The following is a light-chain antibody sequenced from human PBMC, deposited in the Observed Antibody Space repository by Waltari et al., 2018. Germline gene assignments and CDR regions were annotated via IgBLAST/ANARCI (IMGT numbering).Light chain of an antibody. CDR3: QQYNTYPLT. Sequence: DIQMTQSTSTLSAPVGDRVTITFRASQNMNSWLAVYQQKPGKAPKFLIYKASSLESGVPSRFSGSGSGTEFTLTISSLQPDDFGTYYCQQYNTYPLTFGQGTKVEIK. J-gene: IGKJ1*01. CDR2: KAS. V-gene: IGKV1-5*03. CDR1: QNMNSW.